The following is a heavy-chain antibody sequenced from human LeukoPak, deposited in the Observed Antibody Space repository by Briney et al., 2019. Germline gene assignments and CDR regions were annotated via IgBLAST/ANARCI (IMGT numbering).Heavy chain of an antibody. D-gene: IGHD5-24*01. CDR1: GFTFSSYW. CDR2: IKQDGGEK. Sequence: GGSLRLSCAASGFTFSSYWMSWVRQSPGKGLEWMANIKQDGGEKYYVDSVKGRFTISRDNAKNSLYLQMNSLRPEDTAVYYCAGRGDGNLYYFDHWGQGTLVTASS. CDR3: AGRGDGNLYYFDH. J-gene: IGHJ4*02. V-gene: IGHV3-7*04.